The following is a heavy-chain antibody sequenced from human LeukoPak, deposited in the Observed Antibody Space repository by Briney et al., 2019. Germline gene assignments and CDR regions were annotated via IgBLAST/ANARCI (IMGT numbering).Heavy chain of an antibody. Sequence: PGGFLRLSCAASGFTLSSYNMNWVRQAPGKGLEWVSAISSSSSYIFYADSVRGRFTFSSDNAKNSLFLQMNSLRAEDTALYYCARDRGYSDSSGYYSDAFDIWGQGTMVTVSS. CDR2: ISSSSSYI. CDR3: ARDRGYSDSSGYYSDAFDI. J-gene: IGHJ3*02. D-gene: IGHD3-22*01. CDR1: GFTLSSYN. V-gene: IGHV3-21*01.